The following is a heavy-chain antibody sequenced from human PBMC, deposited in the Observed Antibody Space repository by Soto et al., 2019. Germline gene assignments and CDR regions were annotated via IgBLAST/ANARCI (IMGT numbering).Heavy chain of an antibody. V-gene: IGHV1-18*01. CDR2: ISAYNGNT. J-gene: IGHJ6*02. D-gene: IGHD3-22*01. CDR1: GYTFTSYG. Sequence: ASVKVSCKASGYTFTSYGISWVRQAPGQGLEWMGWISAYNGNTNYAQKLQGRVTMTTDTSTSTAYIELRSLRSDDTAVYYCAREGMYYYDSSGYYSGSYYYYGMDVWGQGTTVTVSS. CDR3: AREGMYYYDSSGYYSGSYYYYGMDV.